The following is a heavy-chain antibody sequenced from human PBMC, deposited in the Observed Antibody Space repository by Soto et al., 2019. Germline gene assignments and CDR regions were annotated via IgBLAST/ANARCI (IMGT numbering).Heavy chain of an antibody. CDR3: ASLIGHRLYYFDY. J-gene: IGHJ4*02. D-gene: IGHD2-15*01. CDR2: ISSSSSYT. V-gene: IGHV3-11*06. Sequence: GGSLRLSCAASGFTFSDYYMSWIRQAPGKGLEWVSYISSSSSYTNYADSVKGRFTISRDNAKNSLYLQMNSLRAEDTAVYSCASLIGHRLYYFDYWGQGTLVTVSS. CDR1: GFTFSDYY.